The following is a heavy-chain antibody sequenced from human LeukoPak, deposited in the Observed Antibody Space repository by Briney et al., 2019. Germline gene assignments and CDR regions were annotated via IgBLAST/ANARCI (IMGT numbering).Heavy chain of an antibody. CDR2: ISSSSSYI. J-gene: IGHJ4*02. V-gene: IGHV3-21*01. D-gene: IGHD6-13*01. CDR3: ARRSSSWPSDDY. CDR1: GFTFSSYS. Sequence: GGSLRLSCAASGFTFSSYSMSWVRQAPGKGLEWVSSISSSSSYIYYADSVKGRFTISRDNAKNSLYLQMNSLRAEDTAVYYCARRSSSWPSDDYWGQGTLVTVSS.